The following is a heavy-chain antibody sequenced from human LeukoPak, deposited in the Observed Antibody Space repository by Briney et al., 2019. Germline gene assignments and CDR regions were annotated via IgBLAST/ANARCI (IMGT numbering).Heavy chain of an antibody. Sequence: GGSLRHSCEVSGITVSTNFMSWVRQAPGEGLEWVSVIHIGGNTYYADSVKGRFTISRDNSKNTLYLQMNSLRAEDTAVYYCVRGHYVGSAYWGQGTLVTVSS. J-gene: IGHJ4*02. CDR1: GITVSTNF. D-gene: IGHD3-10*02. V-gene: IGHV3-53*01. CDR2: IHIGGNT. CDR3: VRGHYVGSAY.